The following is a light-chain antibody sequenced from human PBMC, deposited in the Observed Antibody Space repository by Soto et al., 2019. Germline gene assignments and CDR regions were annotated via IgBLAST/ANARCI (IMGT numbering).Light chain of an antibody. V-gene: IGKV1-39*01. CDR2: AAS. CDR3: QQSYSTPWT. CDR1: QSIGKH. Sequence: IQVTESPSYLSASVGDRVTITCRASQSIGKHLNWYQQKPGKAPSLLIYAASSLQSGVPSRFSGSGSGTDFTLTISSLQPEDFATYYCQQSYSTPWTFGQGTKVDIK. J-gene: IGKJ1*01.